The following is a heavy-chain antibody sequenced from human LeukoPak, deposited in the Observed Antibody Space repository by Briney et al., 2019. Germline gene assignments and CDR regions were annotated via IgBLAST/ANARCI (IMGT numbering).Heavy chain of an antibody. V-gene: IGHV3-66*02. CDR2: IYSGGST. Sequence: GGSLRLSCAASGFTASSNYMSWVRQAPGKGLEWVSVIYSGGSTYYADSVKGRFTISRDNSKNTLYLQMNSLRAEDTAVYYCARDLRYCSSTSCYRGAFDIWGQGTMVTVSS. CDR3: ARDLRYCSSTSCYRGAFDI. D-gene: IGHD2-2*01. CDR1: GFTASSNY. J-gene: IGHJ3*02.